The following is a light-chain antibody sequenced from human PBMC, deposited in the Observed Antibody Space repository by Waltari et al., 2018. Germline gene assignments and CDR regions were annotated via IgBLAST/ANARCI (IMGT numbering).Light chain of an antibody. J-gene: IGLJ2*01. CDR3: CSYVVGSRVL. CDR1: RSDIGAYNF. CDR2: EAT. Sequence: QSVLTQPASVSGSPGQSITISCTGTRSDIGAYNFVYWFQQLPGQAPRLLISEATKRPSGVSYRFSASKSGNTASLSISDLQAEDEADYYCCSYVVGSRVLFGGGTKLTV. V-gene: IGLV2-23*01.